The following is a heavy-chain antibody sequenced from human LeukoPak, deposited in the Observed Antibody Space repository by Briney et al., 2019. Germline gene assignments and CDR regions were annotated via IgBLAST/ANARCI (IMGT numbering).Heavy chain of an antibody. CDR1: GFTFDDYA. CDR3: AKASMVRGVITFDAFDI. D-gene: IGHD3-10*01. CDR2: ISWNSGSI. Sequence: GGSLRLSCAASGFTFDDYAMHWVRQAPGKGLEWVSGISWNSGSIGYADSVKGRSTISRDNAKNSLYLQMNSLRAEDTALYYCAKASMVRGVITFDAFDIWGQGTMVTVSS. J-gene: IGHJ3*02. V-gene: IGHV3-9*01.